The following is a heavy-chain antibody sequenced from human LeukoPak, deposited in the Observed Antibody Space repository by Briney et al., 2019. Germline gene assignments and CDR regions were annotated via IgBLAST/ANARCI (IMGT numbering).Heavy chain of an antibody. V-gene: IGHV1-2*02. J-gene: IGHJ5*02. CDR3: ARILGEPLNWFDP. CDR1: GYTFTGCY. D-gene: IGHD3-10*01. CDR2: INPNSGGT. Sequence: ASVKVSCKASGYTFTGCYMHWVRQAPGQGLEWMGWINPNSGGTNYAQKFQGRVTMTRDTSISTAYMELSRLRSDDTAVYYCARILGEPLNWFDPWGQGTLVTVSS.